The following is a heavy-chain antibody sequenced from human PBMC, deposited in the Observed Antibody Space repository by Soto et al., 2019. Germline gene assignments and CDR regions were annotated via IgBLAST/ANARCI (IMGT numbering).Heavy chain of an antibody. V-gene: IGHV4-34*01. CDR3: ARNDFWRGQRPINWFDP. Sequence: SETLSLTCAVYGGSFSGYYWSWIRQPPGKGLEWIGEINHSGSTNYNPPLKSRVTISVDTSKNQFSLKLSSVTAADTAVYYCARNDFWRGQRPINWFDPWGQGTLVTVSS. CDR1: GGSFSGYY. CDR2: INHSGST. J-gene: IGHJ5*02. D-gene: IGHD3-3*01.